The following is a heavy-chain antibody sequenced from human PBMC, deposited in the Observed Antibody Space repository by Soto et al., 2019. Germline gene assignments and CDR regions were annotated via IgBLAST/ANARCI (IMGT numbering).Heavy chain of an antibody. CDR3: APHTLDTGMPSGY. CDR2: IGGYQGNT. CDR1: GYTFTNYG. V-gene: IGHV1-18*01. Sequence: QVQLVQSGAEVREPGASVKVSCKASGYTFTNYGVSWVRQAPGQGLEWMGWIGGYQGNTNYAQKLQGRVNLTTDTSTSTAYMELRSLRSDDTAVYYCAPHTLDTGMPSGYWGQGTLVTVSS. J-gene: IGHJ4*02. D-gene: IGHD5-18*01.